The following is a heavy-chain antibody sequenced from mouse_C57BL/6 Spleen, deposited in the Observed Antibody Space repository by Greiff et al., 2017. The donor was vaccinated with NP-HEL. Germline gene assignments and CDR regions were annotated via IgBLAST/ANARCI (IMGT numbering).Heavy chain of an antibody. D-gene: IGHD2-2*01. CDR1: GFTFTDYY. Sequence: EVKLVESGGGLVQPGGSLSLSCAASGFTFTDYYMSWVRQPPGKALEWLGFIRNKANGYTTEYSASVKGRFTISRDNSQSILYLQMNALRAEDSATYYCARSYGYDEYYFDYWGQGTTLTVSS. CDR3: ARSYGYDEYYFDY. V-gene: IGHV7-3*01. CDR2: IRNKANGYTT. J-gene: IGHJ2*01.